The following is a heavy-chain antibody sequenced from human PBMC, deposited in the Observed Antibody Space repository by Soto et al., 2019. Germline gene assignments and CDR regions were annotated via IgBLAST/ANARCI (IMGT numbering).Heavy chain of an antibody. CDR3: AKAPTTYGSSFDY. D-gene: IGHD3-10*01. V-gene: IGHV3-30*18. J-gene: IGHJ4*02. CDR1: GFTFSSYG. CDR2: ISYDGSNK. Sequence: GGSLRLSCAASGFTFSSYGMHWVRQAPGKGLEWVAVISYDGSNKYYADSVKGRFTISRDNSKNTLYLQMNSLRAEDTAVYYCAKAPTTYGSSFDYWRQGTLVTVSS.